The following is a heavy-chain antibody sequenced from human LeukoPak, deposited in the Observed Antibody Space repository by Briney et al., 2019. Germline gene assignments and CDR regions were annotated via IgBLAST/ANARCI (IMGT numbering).Heavy chain of an antibody. CDR1: GYSISSGYY. D-gene: IGHD3-9*01. CDR2: IYHSGST. Sequence: LETLSLTCAVSGYSISSGYYWGWIRQPPGKGLEWIGSIYHSGSTYYNPSLKSRVTISVDTSKNQFSLKLSSVTAADTAVYYCARDGKLRYFDWSELGEFWDIWGQGTMVTVSS. J-gene: IGHJ3*02. CDR3: ARDGKLRYFDWSELGEFWDI. V-gene: IGHV4-38-2*02.